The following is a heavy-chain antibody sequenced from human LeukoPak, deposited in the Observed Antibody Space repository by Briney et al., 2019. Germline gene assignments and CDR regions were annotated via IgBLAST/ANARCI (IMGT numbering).Heavy chain of an antibody. CDR1: GYTFTSYY. Sequence: ASVKVSCKASGYTFTSYYMHWVRQAPGQGLEWMGIINPSGGSTSYAQKFQGRVTMTRDTSTSTVYMELSSLRSEDTAVYYCARVAGSHDSSLFRPFDYWGQGTLVTVSS. V-gene: IGHV1-46*01. J-gene: IGHJ4*02. CDR3: ARVAGSHDSSLFRPFDY. D-gene: IGHD3-3*01. CDR2: INPSGGST.